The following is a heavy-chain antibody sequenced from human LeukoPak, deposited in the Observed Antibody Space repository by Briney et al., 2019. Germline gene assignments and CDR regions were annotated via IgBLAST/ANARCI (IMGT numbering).Heavy chain of an antibody. CDR1: GGSISSSSYY. D-gene: IGHD5-12*01. J-gene: IGHJ4*02. CDR3: ARQAGPGYSGYEFDY. CDR2: IYYSGST. V-gene: IGHV4-39*01. Sequence: SETLSLTCTVSGGSISSSSYYWGWIRQPPGKGLEWIGSIYYSGSTYYNPSLKSRVTISVDTSKNQFSLKLSSVTAADTAVYYCARQAGPGYSGYEFDYWGQGTLVTVSS.